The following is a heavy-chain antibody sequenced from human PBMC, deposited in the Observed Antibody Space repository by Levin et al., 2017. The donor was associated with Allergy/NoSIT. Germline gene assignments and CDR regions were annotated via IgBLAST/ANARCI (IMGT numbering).Heavy chain of an antibody. CDR1: GFTFSSYE. J-gene: IGHJ3*02. CDR3: ARDREPDAFDI. CDR2: ISSSGSTI. Sequence: GGSLRLSCAPSGFTFSSYEMNWVRQSPGKGLEWVSYISSSGSTISYADSVKGRFTVSRDNAKNSLYLQMNSLRAEDTAVYYCARDREPDAFDIWGQGTMVTVSS. V-gene: IGHV3-48*03.